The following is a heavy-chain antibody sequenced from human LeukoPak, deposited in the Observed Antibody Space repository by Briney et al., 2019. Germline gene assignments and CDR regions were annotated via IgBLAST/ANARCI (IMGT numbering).Heavy chain of an antibody. CDR3: ARASGYYGSGSPFDY. CDR2: INPNSGGT. CDR1: GYTFTGYY. Sequence: GASVKVSCKASGYTFTGYYMHWVRQAPGQGLEWMGWINPNSGGTNYAQKFQGRVTITADESTSTAYMELSSLRSEDTAVYYCARASGYYGSGSPFDYWGQGTLVTVSS. J-gene: IGHJ4*02. V-gene: IGHV1-2*02. D-gene: IGHD3-10*01.